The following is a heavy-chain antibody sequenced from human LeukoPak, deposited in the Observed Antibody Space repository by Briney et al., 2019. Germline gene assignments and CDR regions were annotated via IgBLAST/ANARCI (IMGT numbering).Heavy chain of an antibody. V-gene: IGHV3-21*01. CDR3: ARDPHIVVVPAAIGGWDYYYGMDV. Sequence: PGGSLRLSCAASGFTLSSYSMNWVRQAPGKGLEWVSSISSSSSYIYYADSVKGRFTISRDNAKNSLYLQMNSLRAEDTAVYYCARDPHIVVVPAAIGGWDYYYGMDVWGQGTTVTVSS. CDR2: ISSSSSYI. CDR1: GFTLSSYS. J-gene: IGHJ6*02. D-gene: IGHD2-2*01.